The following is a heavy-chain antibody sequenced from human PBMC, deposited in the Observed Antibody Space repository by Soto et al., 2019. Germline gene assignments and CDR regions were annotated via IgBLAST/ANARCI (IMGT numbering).Heavy chain of an antibody. D-gene: IGHD3-10*01. CDR1: GFTFSSYS. V-gene: IGHV3-21*01. CDR2: ISSSSSYI. J-gene: IGHJ4*02. Sequence: EVQLVESGGGLVKPGGSLRLSCAASGFTFSSYSMNWVRQAPGKGLEWVSSISSSSSYIYYADSVKGRFTISRDNAKNSLYLQMNSLRAEDTAVYYCARAARYGSGSIDHWGQGTLVTVSS. CDR3: ARAARYGSGSIDH.